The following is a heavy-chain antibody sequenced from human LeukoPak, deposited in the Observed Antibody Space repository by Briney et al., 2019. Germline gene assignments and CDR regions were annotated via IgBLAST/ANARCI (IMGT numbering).Heavy chain of an antibody. CDR1: GGSFSNYA. CDR2: IIPILGSA. CDR3: ARGDRATPIYY. D-gene: IGHD3-10*01. J-gene: IGHJ4*02. V-gene: IGHV1-69*05. Sequence: SVKVSCQAPGGSFSNYAISWVRQAPGQGLEWMGGIIPILGSATYAQHFQGRVTITMDESTTTAYMELSSLRPGDTAVFYCARGDRATPIYYWGQGTLVTVSS.